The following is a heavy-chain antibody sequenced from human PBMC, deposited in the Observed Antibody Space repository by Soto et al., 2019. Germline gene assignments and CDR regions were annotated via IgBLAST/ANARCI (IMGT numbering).Heavy chain of an antibody. Sequence: ASVKVSCKASGYTFTGYYMHWVRQAPGQGLEWMGWINPNSGGTNYAQKFQGWVTMTRDTSISTAYMELSRLRSDDTAVYYCARGGGYCSGGSCRLYYYYMDVWGKGTTVTVSS. CDR3: ARGGGYCSGGSCRLYYYYMDV. V-gene: IGHV1-2*04. CDR2: INPNSGGT. CDR1: GYTFTGYY. D-gene: IGHD2-15*01. J-gene: IGHJ6*03.